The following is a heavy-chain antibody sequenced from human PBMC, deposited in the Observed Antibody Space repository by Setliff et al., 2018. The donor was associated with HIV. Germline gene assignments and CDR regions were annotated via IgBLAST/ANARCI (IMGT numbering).Heavy chain of an antibody. CDR3: ARQERYCTSADCYRYFNY. CDR1: GGSISSGGYY. D-gene: IGHD2-2*02. V-gene: IGHV4-61*08. CDR2: IYTSGST. J-gene: IGHJ4*02. Sequence: KPSETLSLTCTVSGGSISSGGYYWSWIRQHPGKGLEWIGYIYTSGSTSYNPSLKSRLTISLDTSKNQFSLKLSSVTAADTAVYYCARQERYCTSADCYRYFNYWGQGTLVTVSS.